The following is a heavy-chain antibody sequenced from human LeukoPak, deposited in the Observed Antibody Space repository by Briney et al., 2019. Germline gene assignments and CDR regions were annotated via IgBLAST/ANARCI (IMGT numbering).Heavy chain of an antibody. CDR3: ARGGLLWFGEIVIDFDY. Sequence: PGGSLRLSCAASGFTVSNKYMTWVRQAPGKGLEWVSLIYSDGRTYYADSVKGRCTISRDNSKNTLYLQMNSLRVEDTAVYYCARGGLLWFGEIVIDFDYWGQGTLVTVSS. V-gene: IGHV3-53*01. D-gene: IGHD3-10*01. J-gene: IGHJ4*02. CDR2: IYSDGRT. CDR1: GFTVSNKY.